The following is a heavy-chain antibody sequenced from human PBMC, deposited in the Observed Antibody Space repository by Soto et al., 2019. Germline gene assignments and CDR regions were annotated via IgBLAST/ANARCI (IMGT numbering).Heavy chain of an antibody. CDR2: ISAYNGNT. J-gene: IGHJ4*02. V-gene: IGHV1-18*01. CDR1: GYTFTSYG. CDR3: ARDREYYYDSSGYYSDY. D-gene: IGHD3-22*01. Sequence: QVQLVQSGAEVKKPGASVKVSCKASGYTFTSYGISWVRQAPGQGLEWMGWISAYNGNTNYAQKLQGRVTMTTDTSTSTAYMELRSLSSDDTAVYYCARDREYYYDSSGYYSDYWGQRTLVTVSS.